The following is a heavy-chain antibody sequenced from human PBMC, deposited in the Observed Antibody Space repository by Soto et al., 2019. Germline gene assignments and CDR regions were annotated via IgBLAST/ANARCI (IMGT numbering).Heavy chain of an antibody. CDR2: ISSSSSTI. CDR1: GFTFSSYS. Sequence: SLRLSCAASGFTFSSYSMNWVRQAPGKGLEWVSYISSSSSTIYYADSVKGRFTISRDNAKNSLYLQMNSLRAEDTAVYYCARKGALLRYFDWLSPFDYWGQGTLVTVSS. CDR3: ARKGALLRYFDWLSPFDY. V-gene: IGHV3-48*01. D-gene: IGHD3-9*01. J-gene: IGHJ4*02.